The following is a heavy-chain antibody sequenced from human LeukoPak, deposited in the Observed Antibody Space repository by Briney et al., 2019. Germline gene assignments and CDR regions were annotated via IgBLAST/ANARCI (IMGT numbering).Heavy chain of an antibody. V-gene: IGHV3-30*02. CDR3: TRQPNFDF. Sequence: GGSLRLSCAASGFTFSSYGMRWVRQAPGKGLEWVAFIRYDGSNKYYADSVKGRFTISRDNSKNTLYLQMNSLKTEDTAVYYCTRQPNFDFWGQGTLVTVSS. J-gene: IGHJ4*02. D-gene: IGHD5-18*01. CDR2: IRYDGSNK. CDR1: GFTFSSYG.